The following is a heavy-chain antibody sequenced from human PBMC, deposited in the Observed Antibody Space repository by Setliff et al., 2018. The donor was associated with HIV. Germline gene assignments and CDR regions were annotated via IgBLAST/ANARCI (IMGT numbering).Heavy chain of an antibody. Sequence: PGGSLRLSCAASGFTFSSFAMTWVRQAPGKGLEWVSIIYTDDSNTYYAESVKGRFTISRDNSKNTLYLQMNSRRAEDTAVYYCAKHFLLWSNAFHAWGQGTMVTVSS. D-gene: IGHD2-21*01. CDR2: IYTDDSNT. CDR1: GFTFSSFA. J-gene: IGHJ3*01. V-gene: IGHV3-23*03. CDR3: AKHFLLWSNAFHA.